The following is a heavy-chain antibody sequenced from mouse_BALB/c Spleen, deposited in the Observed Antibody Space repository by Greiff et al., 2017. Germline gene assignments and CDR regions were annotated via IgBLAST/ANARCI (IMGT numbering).Heavy chain of an antibody. J-gene: IGHJ4*01. CDR3: ARRRGYDDAMDY. CDR1: GYSITSDYA. V-gene: IGHV3-2*02. D-gene: IGHD2-2*01. Sequence: EVKLQESGPGLVKPSQSLSLTCTVTGYSITSDYAWNWIRQFPGNKLEWMGYISYSGSTSYNPSLKSRISITRDTSKNQFFLQLNSVTTEDTATYYCARRRGYDDAMDYWGQGTSVTVSS. CDR2: ISYSGST.